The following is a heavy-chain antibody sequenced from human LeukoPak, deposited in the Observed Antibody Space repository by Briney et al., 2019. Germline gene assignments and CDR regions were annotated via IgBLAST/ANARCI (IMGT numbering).Heavy chain of an antibody. CDR1: GYSFANYW. V-gene: IGHV5-51*01. CDR3: ARPIVYDSSGYYPGAFDI. CDR2: IYPGDSDT. D-gene: IGHD3-22*01. J-gene: IGHJ3*02. Sequence: GESLKISCKGSGYSFANYWIGWVRQMPGKGLECVGIIYPGDSDTRYSPSFQGQVTISADKSISTAYLQWSSLKASDTAMYYCARPIVYDSSGYYPGAFDIWGQGTMVTVSS.